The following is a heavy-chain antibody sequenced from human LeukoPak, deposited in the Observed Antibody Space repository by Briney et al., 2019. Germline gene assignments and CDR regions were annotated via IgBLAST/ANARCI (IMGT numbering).Heavy chain of an antibody. Sequence: GGSVRLSCGASGFAFSNAWMSWVRQAPGKGLEWVGRIKSKTDGGTTDYAAPVKGRFTISRDDSKNTLYLQMNSLKTEDTAVYYCTTGVNDILTGSDYFDYWGQGTLVTVSS. CDR1: GFAFSNAW. CDR3: TTGVNDILTGSDYFDY. J-gene: IGHJ4*02. CDR2: IKSKTDGGTT. V-gene: IGHV3-15*01. D-gene: IGHD3-9*01.